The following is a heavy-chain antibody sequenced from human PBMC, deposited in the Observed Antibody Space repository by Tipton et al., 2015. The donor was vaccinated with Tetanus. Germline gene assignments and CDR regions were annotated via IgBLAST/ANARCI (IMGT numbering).Heavy chain of an antibody. CDR1: GASLRSGDYH. Sequence: TLSLTCTVSGASLRSGDYHWSWIRQPPGKGLEWLAYISSSARTNSNYSLKSRITISQDTSKNQFSLKLTSVTAADTAVYYCARANYDFPKKGPFDSWGQGTLVIVSS. J-gene: IGHJ4*02. CDR3: ARANYDFPKKGPFDS. CDR2: ISSSART. V-gene: IGHV4-61*08. D-gene: IGHD3-3*01.